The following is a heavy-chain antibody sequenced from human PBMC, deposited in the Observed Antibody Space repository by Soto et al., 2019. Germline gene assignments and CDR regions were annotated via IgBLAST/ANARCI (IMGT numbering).Heavy chain of an antibody. Sequence: LSLTCAVHGGSFSGYYWSWIRQPPGKGLEWSGEINHSGRTNYNPSLKSRVTISVDTSKNQFSVKLSSVTAADTAVYYCASGYYYDSQFDYWGQGTLVTVSS. CDR2: INHSGRT. J-gene: IGHJ4*02. V-gene: IGHV4-34*01. D-gene: IGHD3-22*01. CDR3: ASGYYYDSQFDY. CDR1: GGSFSGYY.